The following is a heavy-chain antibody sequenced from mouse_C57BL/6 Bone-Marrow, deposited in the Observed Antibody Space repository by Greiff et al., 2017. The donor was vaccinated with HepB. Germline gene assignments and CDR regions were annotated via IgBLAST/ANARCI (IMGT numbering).Heavy chain of an antibody. CDR1: GYTFTSYW. CDR3: ANGYSNYWYFDV. V-gene: IGHV1-74*01. D-gene: IGHD2-5*01. J-gene: IGHJ1*03. CDR2: IHPSDSDT. Sequence: VKLQQPGAELVKPGASVKVSCKASGYTFTSYWMHWVKQRPGQGLEWIGRIHPSDSDTNYNQKFKGKATLTVDKSSSTAYMQLSSLTSEDSAVYYCANGYSNYWYFDVWGTGTTVTVSS.